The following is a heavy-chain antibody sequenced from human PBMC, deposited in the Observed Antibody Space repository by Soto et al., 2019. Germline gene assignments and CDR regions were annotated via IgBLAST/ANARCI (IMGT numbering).Heavy chain of an antibody. CDR2: TYHRGST. J-gene: IGHJ4*02. V-gene: IGHV4-59*01. CDR1: GVSIISYF. Sequence: SETLCLTGSVSGVSIISYFWSWIRQPPGRGLEWIGYTYHRGSTNYSPSLKSRVAISLDTSENQFSLKVSSVTAADTAVYYCARIGGYHGPLDYWGQGTPVTVSS. CDR3: ARIGGYHGPLDY. D-gene: IGHD3-16*02.